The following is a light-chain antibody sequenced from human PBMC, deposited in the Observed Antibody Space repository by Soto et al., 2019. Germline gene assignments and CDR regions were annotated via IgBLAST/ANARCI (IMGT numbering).Light chain of an antibody. CDR1: SSDVGAYNY. CDR3: CSYTTSGTRV. CDR2: EVS. Sequence: QSALTQPASVSGSPGQSITISCTGTSSDVGAYNYVSWYQQHPGKAPKLVIYEVSDRPSGVSDRFSGSKSAYTASLTISGLQADDEADYYCCSYTTSGTRVFGTGTQLTVL. J-gene: IGLJ1*01. V-gene: IGLV2-14*01.